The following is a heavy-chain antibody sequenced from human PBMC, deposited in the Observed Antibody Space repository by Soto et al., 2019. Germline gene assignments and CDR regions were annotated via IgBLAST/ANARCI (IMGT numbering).Heavy chain of an antibody. V-gene: IGHV3-33*01. J-gene: IGHJ4*02. Sequence: QVQLVESGGGVVQPGRSLRLSCAASGFTFSSYGMHWVRQAPGKGLEWVAVIWYDGSNKYYADSVKGRFTISRDNSKNTLYLQMNSLRDEDTAVYYCARDGTAMVMGYYFDYWGQGTLVTVSS. CDR2: IWYDGSNK. D-gene: IGHD5-18*01. CDR1: GFTFSSYG. CDR3: ARDGTAMVMGYYFDY.